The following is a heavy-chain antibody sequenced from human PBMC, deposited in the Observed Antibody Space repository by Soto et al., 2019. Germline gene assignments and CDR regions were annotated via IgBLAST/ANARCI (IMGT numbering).Heavy chain of an antibody. CDR1: GFTFSSYS. CDR3: AKKVNSGPGSQYFDY. V-gene: IGHV3-23*01. CDR2: FRTSGDGGTT. Sequence: LRLSCAASGFTFSSYSMSWVRQAPWKGLEWVSGFRTSGDGGTTYYADSVKGRFTISRDNSKNMLFPQMNSLRAEDTAIYYCAKKVNSGPGSQYFDYWGQGALVTVYS. J-gene: IGHJ4*02. D-gene: IGHD3-10*01.